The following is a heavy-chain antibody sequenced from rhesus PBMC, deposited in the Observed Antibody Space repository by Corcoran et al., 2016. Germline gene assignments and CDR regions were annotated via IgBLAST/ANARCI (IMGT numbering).Heavy chain of an antibody. CDR2: ISYTGGST. Sequence: EVQLVESGGGLAKPGGSLRLSCAASGFSFSDYYMYWVRQAPGKGLEWVTGISYTGGSTYYADSGKGRFTNSRENAKNKRYRQMDSLRAEDTAVYYWARDFTYYYSGSYGLDYWGQGVLVTVSS. CDR1: GFSFSDYY. J-gene: IGHJ4*01. D-gene: IGHD3-16*01. CDR3: ARDFTYYYSGSYGLDY. V-gene: IGHV3S18*01.